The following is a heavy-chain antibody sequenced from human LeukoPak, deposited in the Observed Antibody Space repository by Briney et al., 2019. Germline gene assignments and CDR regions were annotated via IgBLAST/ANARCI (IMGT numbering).Heavy chain of an antibody. CDR3: AREIGQFDY. CDR2: ISGSGDTS. Sequence: PGGSLRLSCAASGFTFNTFAMSWVRQAPGKGLEWVSVISGSGDTSYYADSVRGRFTIFRDNSKNTLFLQMNSLRAEDTAVYYCAREIGQFDYWGQETLVTVSS. CDR1: GFTFNTFA. J-gene: IGHJ4*02. D-gene: IGHD3-10*01. V-gene: IGHV3-23*01.